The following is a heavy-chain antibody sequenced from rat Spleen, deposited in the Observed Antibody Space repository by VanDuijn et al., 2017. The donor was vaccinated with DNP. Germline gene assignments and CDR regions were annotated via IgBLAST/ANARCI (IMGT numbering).Heavy chain of an antibody. J-gene: IGHJ1*01. CDR2: ITGSGGST. Sequence: EVQLVESGGDLVQPGRSLKLSCVASGFTFNKYWMTWIRQVPGKGLEWVAAITGSGGSTYYPDSVKGRFTISRDNAKNTLSLQMDSLRSEDTATYYCARGSTSIYWYFDFWGPGTMVTVSS. CDR3: ARGSTSIYWYFDF. CDR1: GFTFNKYW. D-gene: IGHD3-1*01. V-gene: IGHV5-31*01.